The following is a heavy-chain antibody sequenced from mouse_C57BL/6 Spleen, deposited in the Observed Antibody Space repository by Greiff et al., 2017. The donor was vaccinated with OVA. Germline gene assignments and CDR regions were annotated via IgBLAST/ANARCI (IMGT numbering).Heavy chain of an antibody. V-gene: IGHV6-3*01. CDR1: GFTFSNYW. D-gene: IGHD2-4*01. J-gene: IGHJ3*01. Sequence: DVKLVESGGGLVQPGGSMKLSCVASGFTFSNYWMNWVRQSPEKGLEWVAQIRLKSDNYATHYAESVKGRFTISRDDSKSSVYLQMNNLRAEDTGIYYCTVDYGGFAYWGQGTLVTVSA. CDR2: IRLKSDNYAT. CDR3: TVDYGGFAY.